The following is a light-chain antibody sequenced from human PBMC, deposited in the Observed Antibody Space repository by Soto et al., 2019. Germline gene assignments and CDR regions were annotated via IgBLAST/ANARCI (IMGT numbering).Light chain of an antibody. CDR1: SSDVGGYNY. V-gene: IGLV2-14*01. CDR2: DVS. Sequence: QSALTQPASVSGSSGQSITISCTGTSSDVGGYNYVSWYQQHPGKAPKFMIYDVSNRPSGVSNRFSGSKSGNTASLTISGLQAEDEADYYCCSYTTSNTRQIVFGTGTKLTV. J-gene: IGLJ1*01. CDR3: CSYTTSNTRQIV.